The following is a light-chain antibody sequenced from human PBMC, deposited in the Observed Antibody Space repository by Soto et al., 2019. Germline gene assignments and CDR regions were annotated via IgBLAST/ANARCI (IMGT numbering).Light chain of an antibody. J-gene: IGKJ1*01. CDR2: DAS. Sequence: DIQMTQSPSTLSASVGDRVTITCRASQSISSWLAWYQQKPGKAPKLMIYDASSLESGVPSRFSGSGSATEFALTRNRLPPDHFATYYCQQYNNYWTFGQGTRVEIK. CDR1: QSISSW. V-gene: IGKV1-5*01. CDR3: QQYNNYWT.